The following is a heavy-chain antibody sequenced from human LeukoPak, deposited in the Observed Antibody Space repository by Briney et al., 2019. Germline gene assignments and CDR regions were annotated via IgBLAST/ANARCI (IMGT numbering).Heavy chain of an antibody. Sequence: SGTLSLTCAVYGGSFSGCYLSWIRQPPGKGLEWIGEINHSGSTNYNPSLKSRVTISVDTSKNQFSLKLSSVTAADTAVYYCARGRGFSGYYYYWGQGTLVTVSS. CDR2: INHSGST. CDR3: ARGRGFSGYYYY. D-gene: IGHD3-22*01. CDR1: GGSFSGCY. V-gene: IGHV4-34*01. J-gene: IGHJ4*02.